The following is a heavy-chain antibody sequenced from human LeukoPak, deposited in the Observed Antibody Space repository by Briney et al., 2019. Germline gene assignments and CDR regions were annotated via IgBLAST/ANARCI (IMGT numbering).Heavy chain of an antibody. D-gene: IGHD2-15*01. CDR2: IYPGDSDI. J-gene: IGHJ5*02. Sequence: KLGESLKITCKGSEYSFTNYWIGWVRQMPGKGLEWMGIIYPGDSDIRYSPSFQGQVTISADKSISTAYLQWSSLKASDTAMYYCARGPRYFDPWGQGSLVTVSS. CDR1: EYSFTNYW. CDR3: ARGPRYFDP. V-gene: IGHV5-51*01.